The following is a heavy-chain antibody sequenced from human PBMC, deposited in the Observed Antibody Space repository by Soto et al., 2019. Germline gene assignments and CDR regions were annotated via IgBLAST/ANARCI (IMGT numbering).Heavy chain of an antibody. CDR1: GFSFSIYH. Sequence: GGSLRLSCAASGFSFSIYHMEWVRQAPGKGLEWVSYISSGSEAIYYADSVKGRFTISRDNAQNSLYLQMNSLRDEDTAVYYCARDGRRGYDMDVWGQGTTVTVSS. D-gene: IGHD6-6*01. J-gene: IGHJ6*02. CDR2: ISSGSEAI. V-gene: IGHV3-48*02. CDR3: ARDGRRGYDMDV.